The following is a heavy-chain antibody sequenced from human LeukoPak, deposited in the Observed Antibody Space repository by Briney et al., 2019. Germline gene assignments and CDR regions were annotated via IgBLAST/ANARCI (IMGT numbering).Heavy chain of an antibody. CDR2: IKQDGSEK. Sequence: PGGSLRLSCAASGFTFSSYWMSWVRQAPGKGLEWVANIKQDGSEKYYVDSVKGRFTISRDNAKNSLYLQMNSLRAEDTAVYYCASQVVVVAATRFDYWGQGTLVTVSS. V-gene: IGHV3-7*01. CDR1: GFTFSSYW. J-gene: IGHJ4*02. D-gene: IGHD2-15*01. CDR3: ASQVVVVAATRFDY.